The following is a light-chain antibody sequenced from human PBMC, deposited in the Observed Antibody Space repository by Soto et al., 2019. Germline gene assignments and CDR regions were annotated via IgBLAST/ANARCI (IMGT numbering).Light chain of an antibody. J-gene: IGLJ2*01. CDR2: EVS. CDR1: SSDVGGYNY. Sequence: QSVLSQPPSASGSPGQSVTISCTGTSSDVGGYNYVSWYQQHPGKAPKLMIYEVSKRPSGAPDRFSGSKSGNTASLTVSGLQPEDDSNYYCSSYAGSNNVVFGGGTQLTVL. CDR3: SSYAGSNNVV. V-gene: IGLV2-8*01.